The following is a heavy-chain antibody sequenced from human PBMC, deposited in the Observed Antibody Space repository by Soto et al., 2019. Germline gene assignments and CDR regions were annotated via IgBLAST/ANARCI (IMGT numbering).Heavy chain of an antibody. Sequence: GASVKVSCKASGGTFSSYAISWVRQAPGQGLEWMGGIIPIFGTANYAQKFQGRVTITADESTSTAYMELSSLRSEDTAVYYRARYYSSSWYDWFDPWGQGTLVTVSS. D-gene: IGHD6-13*01. CDR3: ARYYSSSWYDWFDP. CDR2: IIPIFGTA. J-gene: IGHJ5*02. V-gene: IGHV1-69*13. CDR1: GGTFSSYA.